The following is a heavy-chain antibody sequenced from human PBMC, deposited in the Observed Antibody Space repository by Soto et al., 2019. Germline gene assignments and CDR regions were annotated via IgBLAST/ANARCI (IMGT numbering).Heavy chain of an antibody. V-gene: IGHV4-59*01. CDR3: ARVGGYYGDYPNFDY. D-gene: IGHD4-17*01. CDR1: GGSIRTYY. Sequence: SETLSLTCTISGGSIRTYYWSWIRQPPGKGLEWLGNIYYSGSTNYNPSRKSRVTISVDTSKNLFSLKLSSVTAADTAVYYCARVGGYYGDYPNFDYWGQGTLVT. CDR2: IYYSGST. J-gene: IGHJ4*02.